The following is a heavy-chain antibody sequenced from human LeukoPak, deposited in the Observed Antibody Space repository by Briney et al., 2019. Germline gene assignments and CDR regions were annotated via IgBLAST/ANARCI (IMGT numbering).Heavy chain of an antibody. D-gene: IGHD3-3*01. CDR1: GFTFSSYW. V-gene: IGHV3-74*01. CDR2: INSDGSST. J-gene: IGHJ5*02. Sequence: PGGSLRLFCAASGFTFSSYWMHWVRHAPGKGLVWVSRINSDGSSTSYADSVKGRFTISRDNAKNTLYLQMNSLRAEDTAVYYCARDRAFWSGYYGWFDPWGQGTLVTVSS. CDR3: ARDRAFWSGYYGWFDP.